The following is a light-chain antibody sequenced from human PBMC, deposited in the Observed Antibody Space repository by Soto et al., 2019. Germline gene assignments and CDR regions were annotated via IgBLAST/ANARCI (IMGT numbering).Light chain of an antibody. CDR1: SSDVGGYNY. V-gene: IGLV2-14*01. CDR3: SSYTHSTTLYFL. J-gene: IGLJ2*01. Sequence: QSVLTQPASVSGSPGQSITISCTGTSSDVGGYNYVSWYQQHPGKAPKLIIYEVSNRPSGVSNRFSGSKSGNTASLTIAGLQAEDEADYYCSSYTHSTTLYFLLGGGTKLTVL. CDR2: EVS.